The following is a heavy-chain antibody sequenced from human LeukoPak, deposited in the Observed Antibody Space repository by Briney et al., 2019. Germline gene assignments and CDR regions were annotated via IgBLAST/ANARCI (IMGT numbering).Heavy chain of an antibody. V-gene: IGHV1-18*01. CDR2: ISAYNGNT. Sequence: ASVKVSCKASGYAFTSYGISWVRQAPGQGLEWMGWISAYNGNTNYAQKLQGRVTMTTDTSTSTAYMELRSLRSDDTAVYYCARVASLYSSSWYDDYWGQGTLVTVSS. CDR3: ARVASLYSSSWYDDY. CDR1: GYAFTSYG. D-gene: IGHD6-13*01. J-gene: IGHJ4*02.